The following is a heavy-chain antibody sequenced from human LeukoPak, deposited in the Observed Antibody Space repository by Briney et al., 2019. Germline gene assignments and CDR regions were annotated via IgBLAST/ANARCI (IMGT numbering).Heavy chain of an antibody. V-gene: IGHV4-34*01. CDR1: GGSFSGYY. CDR3: ARGGAAAGPGVHNWFDP. J-gene: IGHJ5*02. D-gene: IGHD6-13*01. CDR2: INHSGST. Sequence: SETLSLTCAVYGGSFSGYYWSWIRQPPGKGLEWIGEINHSGSTNYNPSLKSRVTISVDTSKNQFSLKLSSVTAADTAVYYCARGGAAAGPGVHNWFDPWGQETLVTVSS.